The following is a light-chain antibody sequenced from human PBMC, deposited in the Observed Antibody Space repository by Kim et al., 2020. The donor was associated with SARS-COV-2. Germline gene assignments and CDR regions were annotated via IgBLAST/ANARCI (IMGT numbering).Light chain of an antibody. J-gene: IGLJ2*01. Sequence: SYELTQPPSVSVSPGQTASITCSGDKLGDKYACWYQQKPGQSPVLVIYQDSKRPSGIPERFSGSNSGNTATLTISGTQAMDEADYYCQAWDSTFGGGTQLTV. V-gene: IGLV3-1*01. CDR2: QDS. CDR1: KLGDKY. CDR3: QAWDST.